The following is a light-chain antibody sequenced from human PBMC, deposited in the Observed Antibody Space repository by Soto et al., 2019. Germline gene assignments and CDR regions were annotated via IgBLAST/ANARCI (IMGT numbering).Light chain of an antibody. Sequence: QSVLTQRASVSVSPGQSITISCTRTSSDDGGCNYVSWYQQHPGIAPERLIYDVSNRPSGVSNRISGSKSGNTASLTISGLQAEDEADYYCSSYTSSSTFVVFGGGTQVPVL. CDR3: SSYTSSSTFVV. V-gene: IGLV2-14*01. CDR2: DVS. CDR1: SSDDGGCNY. J-gene: IGLJ2*01.